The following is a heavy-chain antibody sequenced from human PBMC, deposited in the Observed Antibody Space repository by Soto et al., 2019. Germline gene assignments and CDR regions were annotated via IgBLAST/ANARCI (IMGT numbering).Heavy chain of an antibody. Sequence: VQLVQSGAEVKQPGASVTVSCKASGYSFANYTIHWVRQAPGQGLEWMGWLNPDTASTKFSPKFQGRVIITRDKSANTAFMQLTSLTSEDTALYYCARGGGYYGSGAYYRGYFDHWGLGTLVAVSS. J-gene: IGHJ4*02. CDR3: ARGGGYYGSGAYYRGYFDH. D-gene: IGHD3-10*01. V-gene: IGHV1-3*01. CDR1: GYSFANYT. CDR2: LNPDTAST.